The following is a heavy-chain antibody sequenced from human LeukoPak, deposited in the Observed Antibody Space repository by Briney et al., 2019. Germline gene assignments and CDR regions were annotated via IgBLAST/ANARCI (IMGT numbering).Heavy chain of an antibody. D-gene: IGHD5-12*01. CDR1: TFTFSSYE. Sequence: TGGSLRLSCAASTFTFSSYEMNWVRQAPGMGLEWISYISRSGSTIYYTDSVKGRFTISRDNAKNSLYLQMNSLRAEDTAVYYCASGYDLPYWGQGTLVTVSS. J-gene: IGHJ4*02. CDR3: ASGYDLPY. CDR2: ISRSGSTI. V-gene: IGHV3-48*03.